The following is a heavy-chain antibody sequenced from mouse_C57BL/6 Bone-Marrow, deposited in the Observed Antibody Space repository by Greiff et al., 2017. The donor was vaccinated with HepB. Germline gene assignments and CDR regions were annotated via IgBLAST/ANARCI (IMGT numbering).Heavy chain of an antibody. Sequence: EVQLQQSGAELVRPGASVKLSCTASGFNIKDDYMHWVKQRPEQGLEWIGWIDPENGDTEYASKFKSKATLTVDTSSSTAYMQLSSLTSEDSAVYYCARGLYYDYDAWYFDVWGTGTTVTVSS. CDR3: ARGLYYDYDAWYFDV. V-gene: IGHV14-4*01. D-gene: IGHD2-4*01. CDR2: IDPENGDT. CDR1: GFNIKDDY. J-gene: IGHJ1*03.